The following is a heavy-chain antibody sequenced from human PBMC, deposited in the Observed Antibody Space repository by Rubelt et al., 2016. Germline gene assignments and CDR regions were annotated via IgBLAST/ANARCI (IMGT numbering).Heavy chain of an antibody. Sequence: QVQLVQSGAEVKKPGSSVTVSCKASGGSFSRNAISWVRQAPGQGLEWMGWMNPKIDKTAYEQSFQGSVTMTGDTSTSTAYMELSSLRSEDTAVYYCARGVAAAAPSDIWGQGTMVTVSS. V-gene: IGHV1-8*01. CDR2: MNPKIDKT. D-gene: IGHD6-13*01. J-gene: IGHJ3*02. CDR1: GGSFSRNA. CDR3: ARGVAAAAPSDI.